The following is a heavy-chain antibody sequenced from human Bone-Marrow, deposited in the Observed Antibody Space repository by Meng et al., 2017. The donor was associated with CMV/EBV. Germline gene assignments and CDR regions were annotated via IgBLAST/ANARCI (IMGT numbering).Heavy chain of an antibody. V-gene: IGHV3-7*01. CDR3: ARSTAVVSFDY. J-gene: IGHJ4*02. CDR1: GFTFSSYA. Sequence: GGSLRLSCAASGFTFSSYAMHWVRQAPGKGLEWVANIKQDGSEKYYVDSVKGRFTISRDNAKNSLYLQMNSLRAEDTAVYYCARSTAVVSFDYWGQGTLVTVYS. CDR2: IKQDGSEK. D-gene: IGHD5-18*01.